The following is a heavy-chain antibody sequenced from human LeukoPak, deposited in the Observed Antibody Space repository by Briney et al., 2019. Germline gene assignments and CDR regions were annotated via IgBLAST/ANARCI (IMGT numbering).Heavy chain of an antibody. D-gene: IGHD6-19*01. CDR2: IYYSGST. Sequence: PSETLSLTCTVSGGSISSSSYYWGWIRQPPGKGLEWIGSIYYSGSTYYNPSLKSRVTISVDTSKNQFSLKLSSVTAADTAVYYCARGSQWSSFSYYFDYWGQGTLVTISS. J-gene: IGHJ4*02. CDR3: ARGSQWSSFSYYFDY. V-gene: IGHV4-39*07. CDR1: GGSISSSSYY.